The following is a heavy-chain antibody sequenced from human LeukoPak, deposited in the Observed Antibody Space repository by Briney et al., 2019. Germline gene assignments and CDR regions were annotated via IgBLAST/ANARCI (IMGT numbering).Heavy chain of an antibody. V-gene: IGHV5-51*01. CDR3: ARRAYGDYHIDY. Sequence: GESLKISCKGSGYSFASYWISWVRQMPGKGLEWMGIICPGDSDTTYSPSFQGQVTISADKSISTAYLQWSSLKASDTAMYYCARRAYGDYHIDYWGQGALVTVSS. CDR2: ICPGDSDT. CDR1: GYSFASYW. J-gene: IGHJ4*02. D-gene: IGHD4-17*01.